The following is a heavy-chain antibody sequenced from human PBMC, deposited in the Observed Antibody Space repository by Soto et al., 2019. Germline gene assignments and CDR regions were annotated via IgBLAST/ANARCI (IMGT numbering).Heavy chain of an antibody. CDR2: TIPMFGTT. CDR3: TRCGIRYHSIGYYLGIDGMDV. CDR1: GGTFNNYA. J-gene: IGHJ6*02. D-gene: IGHD3-22*01. V-gene: IGHV1-69*12. Sequence: QVQLVQSGAEVKKPESSVRVSCKASGGTFNNYAITWVRQAPGQGLEWLGGTIPMFGTTNYAGKFQGRVTITADESTHTAYMELSSLRSEDTAIYYCTRCGIRYHSIGYYLGIDGMDVWGQGTTVIVSS.